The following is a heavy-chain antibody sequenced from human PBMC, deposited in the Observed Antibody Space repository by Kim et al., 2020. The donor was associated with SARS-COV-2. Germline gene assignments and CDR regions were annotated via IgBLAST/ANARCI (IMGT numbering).Heavy chain of an antibody. J-gene: IGHJ4*02. CDR1: GYTFTSYY. D-gene: IGHD6-13*01. Sequence: ASVKVSCKASGYTFTSYYMHWVRQAPGQGLEWMGIINPSGGSTSYAQKFQGRVTMTRDTSTSTVYMELSSLRSEDTAVYYCARDLGVGVAAAGWGFDYWGQGTLVTVSS. CDR3: ARDLGVGVAAAGWGFDY. CDR2: INPSGGST. V-gene: IGHV1-46*01.